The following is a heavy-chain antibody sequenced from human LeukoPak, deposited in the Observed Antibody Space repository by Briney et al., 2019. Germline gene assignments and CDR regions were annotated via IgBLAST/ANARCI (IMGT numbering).Heavy chain of an antibody. J-gene: IGHJ3*01. CDR1: VYSFTEYY. CDR3: ARGDCSGATCYDLFDV. CDR2: INPKSCGT. V-gene: IGHV1-2*02. Sequence: SVNVSFKSSVYSFTEYYIHGVGQPPGQGRDGMGWINPKSCGTEPAQKFQGRVTMTTDTSISSAHVELRRLSSDDTAVYYCARGDCSGATCYDLFDVWGQGTKVTVSS. D-gene: IGHD2-2*01.